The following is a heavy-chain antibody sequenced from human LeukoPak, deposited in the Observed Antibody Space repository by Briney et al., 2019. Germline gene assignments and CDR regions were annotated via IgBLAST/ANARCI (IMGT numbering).Heavy chain of an antibody. CDR3: ARQEWLVQHPFFDY. CDR2: IYYSGTT. CDR1: GGSISSSSYY. V-gene: IGHV4-39*01. D-gene: IGHD6-19*01. J-gene: IGHJ4*02. Sequence: SETLSLTCTVSGGSISSSSYYWGWIRQPPGKGLEWIESIYYSGTTYYNPSLKSRVTISVDTSKNQFSLKLSSVTAADTGVYSCARQEWLVQHPFFDYWGQGTLVTVSS.